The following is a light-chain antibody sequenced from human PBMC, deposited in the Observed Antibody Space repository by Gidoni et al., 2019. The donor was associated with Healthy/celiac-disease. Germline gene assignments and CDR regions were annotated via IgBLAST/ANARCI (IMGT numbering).Light chain of an antibody. CDR2: DAS. CDR1: QSVSSY. Sequence: ELVLTQSPATLSLSPGERATLSCRASQSVSSYLAWYQQKPGQAPRLLIYDASNRATGIPARFSGSGSGTEFTLTISSLEPEDFAVYYCQQRSNWPPWTFGQXTKVEIK. CDR3: QQRSNWPPWT. J-gene: IGKJ1*01. V-gene: IGKV3-11*01.